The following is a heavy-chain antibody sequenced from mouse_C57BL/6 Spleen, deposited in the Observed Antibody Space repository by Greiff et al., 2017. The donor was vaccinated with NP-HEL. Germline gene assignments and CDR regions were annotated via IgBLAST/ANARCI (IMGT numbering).Heavy chain of an antibody. CDR2: IDPSDSYT. CDR1: GYTFTSYW. D-gene: IGHD2-13*01. J-gene: IGHJ3*01. CDR3: ARRGDTWFAY. Sequence: VQLQQPGAELVKPGASVKLSCKASGYTFTSYWMQRVKQRPGQGLEWIGEIDPSDSYTNYNQKFKGKATLTVDTSSSTAYMQLSSLTSEDSAVYYCARRGDTWFAYWGQGTLVTVSA. V-gene: IGHV1-50*01.